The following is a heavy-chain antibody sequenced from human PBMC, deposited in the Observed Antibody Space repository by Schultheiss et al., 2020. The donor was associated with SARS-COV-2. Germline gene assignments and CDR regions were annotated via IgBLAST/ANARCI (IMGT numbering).Heavy chain of an antibody. D-gene: IGHD1-1*01. CDR1: GGSISSYY. J-gene: IGHJ6*02. V-gene: IGHV4-59*12. CDR2: IYYSGST. CDR3: ARATGTKQTIYYYYGMDV. Sequence: SQTLSLTCPVSGGSISSYYWSWIRQPPGKGLEWIGYIYYSGSTYYNPSLKSRVTISVDTSKNQFSLKLSSVTAADTAVYYCARATGTKQTIYYYYGMDVWGQGTTVSVS.